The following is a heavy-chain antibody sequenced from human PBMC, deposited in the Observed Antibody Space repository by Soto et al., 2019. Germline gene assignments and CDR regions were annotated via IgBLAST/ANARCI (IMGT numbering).Heavy chain of an antibody. D-gene: IGHD3-10*01. CDR1: GFTFSSYS. CDR2: ISSSSSYI. J-gene: IGHJ6*02. V-gene: IGHV3-21*01. Sequence: EVQLVESGGGLVKPGGSLRLSCAASGFTFSSYSMNWVRQAPGKGLEWVSSISSSSSYIYYADSVKGRFTISRDNAKNSLNLQMNSLRAEDTAVYYCAGGTSGREHLNYYYYGMDVGGQGTTVTVSS. CDR3: AGGTSGREHLNYYYYGMDV.